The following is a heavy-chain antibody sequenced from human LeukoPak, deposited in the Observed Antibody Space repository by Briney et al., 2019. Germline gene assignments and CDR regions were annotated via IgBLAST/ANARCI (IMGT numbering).Heavy chain of an antibody. CDR2: ISSSGSTI. CDR3: ARMLRGYYDSSGNTFDY. CDR1: EFTFSSYS. Sequence: GGSLRLSCAASEFTFSSYSMNWVRQAPGKGLEWVSYISSSGSTIYYADSVKGRFTISRDNAKNSLYLQMNSLRAEDTAVYYCARMLRGYYDSSGNTFDYWGQGTLVTVSS. J-gene: IGHJ4*02. D-gene: IGHD3-22*01. V-gene: IGHV3-48*04.